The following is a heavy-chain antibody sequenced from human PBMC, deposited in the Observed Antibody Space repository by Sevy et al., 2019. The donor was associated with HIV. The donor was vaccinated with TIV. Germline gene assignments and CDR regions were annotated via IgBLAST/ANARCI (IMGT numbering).Heavy chain of an antibody. V-gene: IGHV3-23*01. Sequence: GGSLRLSCAASGFTFSSYAMSWVRQAPGKGLEWVSAISGSGGSTYYADSVKGRFTISRDNAKNSLFLQMNNLRAEDTAVYYCARPYGSGSWEAFDIWGQGTMVTVS. D-gene: IGHD3-10*01. CDR1: GFTFSSYA. CDR2: ISGSGGST. J-gene: IGHJ3*02. CDR3: ARPYGSGSWEAFDI.